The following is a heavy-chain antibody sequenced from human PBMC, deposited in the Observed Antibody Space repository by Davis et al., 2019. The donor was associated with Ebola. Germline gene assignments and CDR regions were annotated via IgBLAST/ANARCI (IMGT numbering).Heavy chain of an antibody. CDR1: GFTVSSNY. CDR2: IYSGGST. V-gene: IGHV3-66*01. D-gene: IGHD2-2*02. Sequence: PGGSLRLSCAAFGFTVSSNYMSWVRQAPGKGLEWVSVIYSGGSTYYADSVKGRFTISRDNSKNTLYLQMNSLRAEDTAVYYCAKAKYLVVPAAILDYWGQGTLVTVSS. CDR3: AKAKYLVVPAAILDY. J-gene: IGHJ4*02.